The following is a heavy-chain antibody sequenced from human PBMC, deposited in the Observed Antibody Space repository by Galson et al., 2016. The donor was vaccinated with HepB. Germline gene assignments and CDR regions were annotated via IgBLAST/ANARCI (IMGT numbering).Heavy chain of an antibody. V-gene: IGHV4-59*01. CDR1: GGSITGYY. Sequence: SETLSLTCTVSGGSITGYYWSWIRQPPGRGLEYIGYIYYSGSTNYNPSLKSRVTLSVDTSKSQFSLRLTSVTAADTAIYSCARAGNYDAIGYYWDSWGQGTVVAVAS. CDR3: ARAGNYDAIGYYWDS. CDR2: IYYSGST. J-gene: IGHJ4*02. D-gene: IGHD3-22*01.